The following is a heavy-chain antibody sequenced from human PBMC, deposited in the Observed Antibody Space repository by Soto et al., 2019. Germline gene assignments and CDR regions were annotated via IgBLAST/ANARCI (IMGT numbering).Heavy chain of an antibody. J-gene: IGHJ3*02. D-gene: IGHD3-3*01. Sequence: SETLSLTCTVSGGSISSGGYYWSWIRQHPGKGLEWIGYIYHSGSTYYNPSLKSRVIILVDTSKNQFSLKLSSVTAADTAVYFCARDPDFFDAFDIWGQGTMVTVSS. CDR1: GGSISSGGYY. V-gene: IGHV4-31*03. CDR2: IYHSGST. CDR3: ARDPDFFDAFDI.